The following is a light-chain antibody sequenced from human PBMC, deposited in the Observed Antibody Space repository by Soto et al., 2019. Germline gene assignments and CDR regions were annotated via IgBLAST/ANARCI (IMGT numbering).Light chain of an antibody. CDR2: VNSDGGH. J-gene: IGLJ3*02. Sequence: QLVLTQSPSASASLGASVKLTCTLSSGHISYGIAWHQQQPEKGPRFLMKVNSDGGHNKGDGIPDRFSGSSSGAERYLTISSLQSEDEADYYCQTWGAGIQVFGGGTKLTVL. V-gene: IGLV4-69*01. CDR1: SGHISYG. CDR3: QTWGAGIQV.